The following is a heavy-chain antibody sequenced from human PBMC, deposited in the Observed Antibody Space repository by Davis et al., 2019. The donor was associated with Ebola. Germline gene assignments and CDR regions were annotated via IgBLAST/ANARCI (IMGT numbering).Heavy chain of an antibody. CDR1: GFTFNNAW. CDR2: IKSRADGGTT. D-gene: IGHD5-18*01. V-gene: IGHV3-15*01. J-gene: IGHJ4*02. CDR3: TSNRYGLVAVGD. Sequence: GESLKISCAASGFTFNNAWLNWVRQAPGKGLEWVARIKSRADGGTTDYAAPVLGRFIISRDDSKNTLDLQMNSLKTEDTAVYYCTSNRYGLVAVGDWDQGTLVAVSS.